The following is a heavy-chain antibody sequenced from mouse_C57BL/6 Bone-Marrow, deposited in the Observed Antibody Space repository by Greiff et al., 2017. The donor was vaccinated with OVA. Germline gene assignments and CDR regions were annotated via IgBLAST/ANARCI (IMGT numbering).Heavy chain of an antibody. CDR2: IDPENGDP. V-gene: IGHV14-4*01. D-gene: IGHD2-3*01. J-gene: IGHJ2*01. Sequence: VQLQQSGAELVRPGASVKLSCTASGFNLKDDYMPWVKQRPEQGLEWIGWIDPENGDPEYASQFQGTATIPAYTSSNTAYLQLSRLTTEDTAVYYCTTLGWLLRDYGGQGTTLTVSA. CDR1: GFNLKDDY. CDR3: TTLGWLLRDY.